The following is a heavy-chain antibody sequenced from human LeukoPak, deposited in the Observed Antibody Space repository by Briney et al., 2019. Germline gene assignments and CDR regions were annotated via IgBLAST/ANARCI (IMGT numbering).Heavy chain of an antibody. J-gene: IGHJ3*02. Sequence: PGGSLRLSCAASGFTFSSYEMNWVRQAPGKGLEWVSYISSSGSTIYYADSVKGRFTISGDNAKNSLYLQMNSLRAEDTAVYYCARGYGDYRDAFDIWGQGTMVTVSS. CDR2: ISSSGSTI. D-gene: IGHD4-17*01. CDR3: ARGYGDYRDAFDI. V-gene: IGHV3-48*03. CDR1: GFTFSSYE.